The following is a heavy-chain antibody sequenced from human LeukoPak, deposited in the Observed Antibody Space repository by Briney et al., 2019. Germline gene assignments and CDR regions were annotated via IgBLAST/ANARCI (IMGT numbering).Heavy chain of an antibody. J-gene: IGHJ6*03. CDR3: ARDFRGYEPIVYYYYYYMDV. CDR1: GFTFSSYA. V-gene: IGHV3-7*01. Sequence: SGGSLRLSCAASGFTFSSYAMSWVRQAPGKGLEWVANIKQDGSEKYYVDSVKGRFTISRDNAKNSLYLQMNSLRAEDTAVYYCARDFRGYEPIVYYYYYYMDVWGKGTTVTVSS. CDR2: IKQDGSEK. D-gene: IGHD3-10*01.